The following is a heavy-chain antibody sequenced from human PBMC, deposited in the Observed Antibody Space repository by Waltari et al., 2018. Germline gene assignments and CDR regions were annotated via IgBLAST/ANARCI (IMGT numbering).Heavy chain of an antibody. CDR1: GFTFDDYA. J-gene: IGHJ4*02. D-gene: IGHD3-22*01. V-gene: IGHV3-9*01. CDR3: AKDSRPHDSSGYFEN. Sequence: EVQLVESGGGLVQPGRSLRLSCAAYGFTFDDYAMHWVRHAQGRGLEWVSVIRWNSGRIGYGDSVKGRFTISRDNAKNSLYLQMNSLRAEDTALYYCAKDSRPHDSSGYFENWGQGTLVTVSS. CDR2: IRWNSGRI.